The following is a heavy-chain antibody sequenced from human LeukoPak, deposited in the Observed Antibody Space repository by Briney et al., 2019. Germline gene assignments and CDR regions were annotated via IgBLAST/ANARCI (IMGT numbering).Heavy chain of an antibody. Sequence: ASVKVSCTASGGTFSSYAISWVRQAPGQGLEWMGWISAYNGNTNSAQKLQGRVTMTTDTSTSTAYMELRSLRSDDTAVYYCARGYSYGYLGYWGQGTLVTVSS. D-gene: IGHD5-18*01. CDR2: ISAYNGNT. V-gene: IGHV1-18*01. CDR1: GGTFSSYA. CDR3: ARGYSYGYLGY. J-gene: IGHJ4*02.